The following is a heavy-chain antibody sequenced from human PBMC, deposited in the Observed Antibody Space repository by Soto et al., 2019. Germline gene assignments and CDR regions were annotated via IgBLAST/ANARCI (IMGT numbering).Heavy chain of an antibody. D-gene: IGHD1-26*01. CDR1: GFTFSSYA. Sequence: EVQLLESGGGLVQPGGSLRLSCAASGFTFSSYAMRWVRQAPVKGLEWVSAISGSGGSTYYADSVKGRFTISRDNSKNTLYLQMNGLRAGDTAVYYGAGRGSGSDYDYWGQGTLVTVSS. CDR3: AGRGSGSDYDY. CDR2: ISGSGGST. V-gene: IGHV3-23*01. J-gene: IGHJ4*02.